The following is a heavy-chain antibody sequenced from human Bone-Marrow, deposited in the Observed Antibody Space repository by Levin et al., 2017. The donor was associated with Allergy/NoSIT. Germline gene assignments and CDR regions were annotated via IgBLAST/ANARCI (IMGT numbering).Heavy chain of an antibody. CDR2: IYHSGST. CDR3: ARIGYCIASHCIFSNYYGMDV. Sequence: NPSETLSLTCTVSGYSISSGYHWGWLRQPPGKGLEWIGSIYHSGSTYYNSSLKSRVTISVDKSKNQFSLKLSSVTAADTAVYYCARIGYCIASHCIFSNYYGMDVWGQGTTVTVSS. V-gene: IGHV4-38-2*02. D-gene: IGHD2-2*03. CDR1: GYSISSGYH. J-gene: IGHJ6*02.